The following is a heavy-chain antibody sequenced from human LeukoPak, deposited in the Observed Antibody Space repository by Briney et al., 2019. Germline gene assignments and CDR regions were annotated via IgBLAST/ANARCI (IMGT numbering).Heavy chain of an antibody. CDR3: ARRCNGGYCDSNEAFDI. J-gene: IGHJ3*02. CDR2: INQSGST. Sequence: SETLSLTCVVYGGSFSNYYWSWIRQPPGKGLEWIGEINQSGSTNYNPSLKSRVTISLDTSKNQFSLRLSSVTAADTAVYFCARRCNGGYCDSNEAFDIWGQGTRVTVSS. D-gene: IGHD2-15*01. V-gene: IGHV4-34*01. CDR1: GGSFSNYY.